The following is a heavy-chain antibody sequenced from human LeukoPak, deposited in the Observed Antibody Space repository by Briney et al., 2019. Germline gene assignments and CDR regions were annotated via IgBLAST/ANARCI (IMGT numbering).Heavy chain of an antibody. CDR1: GFTFRGYG. Sequence: PGRSLRLSCAASGFTFRGYGMQWVRQAPGKGLECVAIIWYDGSNKYYSDSVKGRFTISRDNSKNTLYLQMNSLRAEDTAVYYCARVAGHDIRGLITYYFDDWGQGTLVTVSS. D-gene: IGHD3-10*01. V-gene: IGHV3-33*01. J-gene: IGHJ4*02. CDR2: IWYDGSNK. CDR3: ARVAGHDIRGLITYYFDD.